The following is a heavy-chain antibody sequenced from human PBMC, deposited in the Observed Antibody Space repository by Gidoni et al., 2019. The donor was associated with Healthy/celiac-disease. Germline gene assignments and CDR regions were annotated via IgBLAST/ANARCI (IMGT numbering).Heavy chain of an antibody. Sequence: EVQLLESGGGLVQPGGSLRLSCAAPGFTFSSYAMSWVRQAPGKGLEWVSAISGSGGSTYYADSVKGRFTISRDNSKNTLYLQMNSLRAEDTAVYYCAKRGDKFWSGYYTTYYFDYWGQGTLVTVSS. CDR3: AKRGDKFWSGYYTTYYFDY. V-gene: IGHV3-23*01. CDR1: GFTFSSYA. D-gene: IGHD3-3*01. J-gene: IGHJ4*02. CDR2: ISGSGGST.